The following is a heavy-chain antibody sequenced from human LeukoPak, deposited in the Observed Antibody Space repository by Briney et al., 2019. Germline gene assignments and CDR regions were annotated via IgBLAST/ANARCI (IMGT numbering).Heavy chain of an antibody. J-gene: IGHJ6*03. D-gene: IGHD3-9*01. V-gene: IGHV3-23*01. CDR3: ARDPRAYYDILTGYRYYYYYMDV. Sequence: PGGSLRLSCAASGFTFSSYAMSWVRQAPGKGLEWVSAISGSGGSTYYADSVKGRFTISRDNSKNTLYLQMNSLRAEDTAVYYCARDPRAYYDILTGYRYYYYYMDVWGKGTTVTVSS. CDR1: GFTFSSYA. CDR2: ISGSGGST.